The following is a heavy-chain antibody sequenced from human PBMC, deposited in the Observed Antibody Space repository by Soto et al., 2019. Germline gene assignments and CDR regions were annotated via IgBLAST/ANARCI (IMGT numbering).Heavy chain of an antibody. Sequence: ASVKVSCKASGYTFTSYAMHWVRQAPGKGLEWMGGFDPEDGETIYAQKFQGRVTMTEDTSTDTAYMELSSLRSEDTAVYYCATGGNSRYCSGGSCYGYWGQGTLVTVSS. CDR1: GYTFTSYA. V-gene: IGHV1-24*01. CDR3: ATGGNSRYCSGGSCYGY. D-gene: IGHD2-15*01. J-gene: IGHJ4*02. CDR2: FDPEDGET.